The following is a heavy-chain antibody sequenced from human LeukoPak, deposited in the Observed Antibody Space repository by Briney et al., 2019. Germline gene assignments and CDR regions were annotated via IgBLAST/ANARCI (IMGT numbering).Heavy chain of an antibody. V-gene: IGHV3-7*01. CDR1: GLGFSDYW. D-gene: IGHD5-18*01. CDR3: ARHGYSYGYSLDY. CDR2: IKRDGSER. J-gene: IGHJ4*02. Sequence: PGGSLRLSCAASGLGFSDYWMSWVRQAPGKGLEWVASIKRDGSERNYVDSVKGRFVISRDNAKNSVYLQLNSLRAEDTAVYYCARHGYSYGYSLDYWGQGTLVTVSS.